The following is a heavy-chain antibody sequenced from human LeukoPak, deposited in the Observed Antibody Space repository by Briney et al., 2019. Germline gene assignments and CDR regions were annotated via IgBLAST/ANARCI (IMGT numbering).Heavy chain of an antibody. CDR1: GFTFSTYW. D-gene: IGHD1-26*01. Sequence: PGGSLRLSCAASGFTFSTYWMHWVRQAPGKGLVWVSRISGDGSVTSYADSVKGRFTISRDNAKNTLYLQMNSLRGEDTAVYYCAKGHVRGATTGWFDPWGQGTLVTVSS. V-gene: IGHV3-74*01. J-gene: IGHJ5*02. CDR3: AKGHVRGATTGWFDP. CDR2: ISGDGSVT.